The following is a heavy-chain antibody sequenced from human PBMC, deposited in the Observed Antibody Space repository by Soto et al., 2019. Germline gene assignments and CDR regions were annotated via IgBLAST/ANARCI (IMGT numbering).Heavy chain of an antibody. CDR3: AKDHLTTTVTTVGY. CDR1: GFTFSNYG. Sequence: QVQLVESGGGVVQPGRSLRLSCAASGFTFSNYGMHWVRQAPGKGLEWVAVISYHGSGKYYADSVKGRFTISRDNSKNTLYLPMDSLRAEDTAVYYCAKDHLTTTVTTVGYWGQGTLVTVSS. J-gene: IGHJ4*02. V-gene: IGHV3-30*18. CDR2: ISYHGSGK. D-gene: IGHD4-17*01.